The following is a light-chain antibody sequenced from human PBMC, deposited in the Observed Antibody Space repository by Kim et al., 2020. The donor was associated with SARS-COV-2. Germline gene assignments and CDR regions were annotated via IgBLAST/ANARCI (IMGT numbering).Light chain of an antibody. J-gene: IGKJ1*01. V-gene: IGKV3-20*01. CDR1: QGVSRNH. Sequence: FPGESATLTCRARQGVSRNHLSWSQQNPGQSPRLLLYGASNRATGLPDRFSGSGSGTDFTLTITRLEPEDFAVYYCQQYSSSPATFGQGTKVDIK. CDR3: QQYSSSPAT. CDR2: GAS.